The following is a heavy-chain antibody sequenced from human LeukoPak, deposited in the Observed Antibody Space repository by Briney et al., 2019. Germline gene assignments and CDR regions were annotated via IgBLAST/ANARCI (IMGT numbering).Heavy chain of an antibody. D-gene: IGHD6-19*01. V-gene: IGHV2-70*11. CDR3: ARIRGSSGWPDS. Sequence: SGPALVKPTQTLTLTCTFSGFSLRTSGMCVTWIRQPPGKALEWLARIDWDDDKYYSPSLKTRLTISKDTFKDQVVLIMTNVDPVDTATYYCARIRGSSGWPDSWGQGTLVTVSS. J-gene: IGHJ4*02. CDR1: GFSLRTSGMC. CDR2: IDWDDDK.